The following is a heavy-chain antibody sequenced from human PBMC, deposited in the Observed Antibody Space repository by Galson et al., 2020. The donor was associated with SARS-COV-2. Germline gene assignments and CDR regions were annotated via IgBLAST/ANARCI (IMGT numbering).Heavy chain of an antibody. CDR2: IDPRDSYT. D-gene: IGHD2-2*01. CDR3: ARGDCSGTSCYGGWFDP. J-gene: IGHJ5*02. CDR1: GYTFTNYW. V-gene: IGHV5-10-1*01. Sequence: KVSCKGSGYTFTNYWISWVRQMPGKGLERMGRIDPRDSYTNYSPSFQGHVTISADKSISTAHLQWSSLKASDTAMYYCARGDCSGTSCYGGWFDPWGQGTLVTVSS.